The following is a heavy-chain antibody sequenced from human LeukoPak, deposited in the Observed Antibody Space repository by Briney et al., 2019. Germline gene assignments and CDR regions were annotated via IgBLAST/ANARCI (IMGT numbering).Heavy chain of an antibody. V-gene: IGHV4-59*01. D-gene: IGHD3-22*01. CDR3: ARGGQSTGDYDSSGPLYYFDY. CDR2: IYYSGNT. J-gene: IGHJ4*02. Sequence: SETLSLTCTVSGDSISSYYWSWIRQPPGKGLEWIGYIYYSGNTNYNPSLKGRVTISVDTSKNQFSLKLSSVTAADTAVYYCARGGQSTGDYDSSGPLYYFDYWGQGILVTVSS. CDR1: GDSISSYY.